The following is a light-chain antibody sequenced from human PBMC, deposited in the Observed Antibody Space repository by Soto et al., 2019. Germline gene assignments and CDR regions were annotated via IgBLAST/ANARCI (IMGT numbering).Light chain of an antibody. CDR3: QQYGSSPQT. Sequence: EIVLTQSPGTLSLSPGERATLSCRASQSVSSNYLAWFQQKPGQAPRLLIYAASSRGTGIPDRFSGSGSGTDFTLTISRLEPEDFAVYYCQQYGSSPQTFGQGTKVEIK. CDR1: QSVSSNY. V-gene: IGKV3-20*01. J-gene: IGKJ1*01. CDR2: AAS.